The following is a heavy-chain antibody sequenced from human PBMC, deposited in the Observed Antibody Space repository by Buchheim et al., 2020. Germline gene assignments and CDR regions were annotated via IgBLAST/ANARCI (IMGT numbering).Heavy chain of an antibody. CDR3: ARAGYSSGWYRNDYFDY. CDR2: ISYDGSNK. V-gene: IGHV3-30*04. D-gene: IGHD6-19*01. Sequence: QVQLVESGGGVVQPGRSLRLSCAASGFTFSSYAMHWVRQAPGKGLEWVAVISYDGSNKYYADSVKGRFTISRDNYKNTLYLQMNSLRAEDTAVYYCARAGYSSGWYRNDYFDYWGQGTL. CDR1: GFTFSSYA. J-gene: IGHJ4*02.